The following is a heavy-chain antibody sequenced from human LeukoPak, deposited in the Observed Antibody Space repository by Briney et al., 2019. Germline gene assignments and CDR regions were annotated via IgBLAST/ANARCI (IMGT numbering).Heavy chain of an antibody. CDR1: GFTFRSYD. CDR2: VGISGDT. J-gene: IGHJ4*02. D-gene: IGHD6-19*01. V-gene: IGHV3-13*01. Sequence: GGSLRLSCAASGFTFRSYDMHWVRQVTGKGLEWVSAVGISGDTYYAGSVKGRFTISRENAKNSLYLQMNSLTAGDTAVYYCVRGGVQVSGIDEIDYWGQGTLVTVSS. CDR3: VRGGVQVSGIDEIDY.